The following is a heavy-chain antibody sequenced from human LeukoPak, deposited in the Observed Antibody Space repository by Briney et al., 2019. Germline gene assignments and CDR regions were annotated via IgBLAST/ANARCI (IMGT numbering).Heavy chain of an antibody. CDR3: ARLFSSTLYFDY. Sequence: SXXSYHWGWIRXPXXKGLEWIGSIYYSGSTYYNPSLKSRVTISVDTSKNQFSLKLSSVTAADTAVYYCARLFSSTLYFDYWGQGTLVTVSS. D-gene: IGHD3-10*02. CDR2: IYYSGST. V-gene: IGHV4-39*01. J-gene: IGHJ4*02. CDR1: SXXSYH.